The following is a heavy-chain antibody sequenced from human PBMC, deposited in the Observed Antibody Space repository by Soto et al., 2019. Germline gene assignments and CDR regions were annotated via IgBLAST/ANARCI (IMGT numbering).Heavy chain of an antibody. CDR1: GGSISSSSYY. Sequence: QLQLQESGPGLVKPSETLSLTCTVSGGSISSSSYYWGWIRQPPGKGLEWIGSIYYSGSTYYNPSLKSRVTISVDTSKNQFSLKLSSVTAADTAVYYCARHFYSMVRGVIIIAGRWFDPWGQGTLVTVSS. V-gene: IGHV4-39*01. CDR3: ARHFYSMVRGVIIIAGRWFDP. J-gene: IGHJ5*02. CDR2: IYYSGST. D-gene: IGHD3-10*01.